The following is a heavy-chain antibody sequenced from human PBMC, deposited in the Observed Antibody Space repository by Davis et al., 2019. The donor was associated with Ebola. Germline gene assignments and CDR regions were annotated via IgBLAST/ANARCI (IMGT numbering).Heavy chain of an antibody. Sequence: SETLSLTCTVSGGSFSTYYWCWVRQPPGKGLAWVGYIYYSGTTHYNPSLRGQVTISVDTSKKHFSLKLGSVTAADTAVYYCARGSQWLGPDYWGQGTLVTVSS. CDR3: ARGSQWLGPDY. CDR1: GGSFSTYY. CDR2: IYYSGTT. V-gene: IGHV4-59*01. D-gene: IGHD6-19*01. J-gene: IGHJ4*02.